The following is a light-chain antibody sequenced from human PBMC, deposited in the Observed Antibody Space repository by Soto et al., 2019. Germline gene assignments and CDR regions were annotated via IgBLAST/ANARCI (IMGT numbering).Light chain of an antibody. J-gene: IGLJ2*01. Sequence: QSVLTQPPSVSGAPGQRVTISCTGSSSNIGAGYDVHWYQQLPGTAPKILIYGNINRPSGVPDRFSGSKSGTSASLAITGLQAEDEADYYCQSYDSSLSVVFGGGTKVT. CDR1: SSNIGAGYD. V-gene: IGLV1-40*01. CDR3: QSYDSSLSVV. CDR2: GNI.